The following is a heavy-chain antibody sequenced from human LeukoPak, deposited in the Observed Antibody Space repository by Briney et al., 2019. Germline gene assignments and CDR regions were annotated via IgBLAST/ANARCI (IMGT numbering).Heavy chain of an antibody. CDR3: AKDVRASGSPYFDY. D-gene: IGHD3-22*01. Sequence: GGSLRLSCAASGLTFSSYAMSWVRQAPGKGLEWVSAISGSGGSTYYADSVKGRFTISRDNSKNTLYLQMNSLRAEDTAVYYCAKDVRASGSPYFDYWGQGTLVTVSS. CDR2: ISGSGGST. V-gene: IGHV3-23*01. J-gene: IGHJ4*02. CDR1: GLTFSSYA.